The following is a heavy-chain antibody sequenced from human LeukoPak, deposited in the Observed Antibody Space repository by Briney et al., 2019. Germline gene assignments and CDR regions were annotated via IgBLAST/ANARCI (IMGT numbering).Heavy chain of an antibody. CDR3: ASGSSGYPLNWFDP. CDR1: GYTFTGYY. Sequence: ASVKVSCKASGYTFTGYYMHWVRQAPGQGLEWMGWINPNSGGTNYAQKFQGRVTMTRDTSISTAYMELSRLRSEDTAVYYCASGSSGYPLNWFDPWGQGTLVTVSS. J-gene: IGHJ5*02. V-gene: IGHV1-2*02. CDR2: INPNSGGT. D-gene: IGHD3-22*01.